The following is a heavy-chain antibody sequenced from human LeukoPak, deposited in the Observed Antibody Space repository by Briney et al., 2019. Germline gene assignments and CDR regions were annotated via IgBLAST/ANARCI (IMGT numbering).Heavy chain of an antibody. D-gene: IGHD2-15*01. J-gene: IGHJ4*02. Sequence: SETLSLTCAVYGGSFSGYYWSRIRQPPGKGLEWIGEINHSGSTNYNPSLKSRVTISVDTSKNQFSLKLSSVTAADTAVYYCARQRSYYCSGGSCYPYYFDYWGQGTLVTVSS. CDR3: ARQRSYYCSGGSCYPYYFDY. CDR2: INHSGST. CDR1: GGSFSGYY. V-gene: IGHV4-34*01.